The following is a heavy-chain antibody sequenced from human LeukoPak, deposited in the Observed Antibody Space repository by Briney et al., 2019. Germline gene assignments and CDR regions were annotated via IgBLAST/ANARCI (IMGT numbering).Heavy chain of an antibody. D-gene: IGHD3-3*01. V-gene: IGHV1-69*13. CDR2: IIPIFGTA. CDR3: ARVGGFGVAMAYYYGMDV. J-gene: IGHJ6*02. Sequence: SVKVSCKASGGTFSSYAISWVRQAPGQGLEWMGGIIPIFGTANYAQKFQGRVTITADESASTAYMELSSLRSEDTAVYYCARVGGFGVAMAYYYGMDVWGQGTTVTVSS. CDR1: GGTFSSYA.